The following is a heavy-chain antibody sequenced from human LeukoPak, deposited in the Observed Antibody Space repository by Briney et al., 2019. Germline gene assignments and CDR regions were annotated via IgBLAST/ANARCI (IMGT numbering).Heavy chain of an antibody. V-gene: IGHV3-21*01. CDR1: GFTFSSYS. J-gene: IGHJ4*02. CDR2: ISGSSTYI. Sequence: PGGSLRLSCAASGFTFSSYSMSWVRQAPGKGLEWVSSISGSSTYIYYAGSVKGRFTISRDNATNSLYLQMNGLRAEDTAVYYCARDPYRTDAVYWGQGTLVTVSS. CDR3: ARDPYRTDAVY. D-gene: IGHD1-1*01.